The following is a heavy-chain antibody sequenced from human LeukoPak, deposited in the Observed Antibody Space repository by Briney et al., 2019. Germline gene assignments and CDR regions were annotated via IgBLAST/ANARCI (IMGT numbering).Heavy chain of an antibody. Sequence: SVKVSCKASGGTFSSYAISWVRQAPGQGLEWMGGIIPIFGTANYAQKFQGRVTITADESTSTAYMELSSLRSEDTAVYYCARKTRSVVVVPAATTGYYGMDVWGQGTTVTVSS. CDR1: GGTFSSYA. D-gene: IGHD2-2*01. J-gene: IGHJ6*02. CDR2: IIPIFGTA. CDR3: ARKTRSVVVVPAATTGYYGMDV. V-gene: IGHV1-69*13.